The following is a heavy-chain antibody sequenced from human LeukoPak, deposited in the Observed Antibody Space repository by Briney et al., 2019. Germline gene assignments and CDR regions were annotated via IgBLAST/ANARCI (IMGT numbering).Heavy chain of an antibody. CDR1: GGTFSSYA. J-gene: IGHJ4*02. V-gene: IGHV1-69*13. D-gene: IGHD5-18*01. Sequence: SVKVSCKASGGTFSSYAISWVRQAPGQGLEWMGGIIPIFGTANYAQKFQGRVTITADESTSTAYMELSSLRSEDTAVYYCARSWDTAMALMVYWGQGTLVTVSS. CDR2: IIPIFGTA. CDR3: ARSWDTAMALMVY.